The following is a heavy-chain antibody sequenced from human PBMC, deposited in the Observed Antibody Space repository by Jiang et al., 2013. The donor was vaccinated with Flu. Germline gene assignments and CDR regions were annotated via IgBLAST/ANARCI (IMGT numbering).Heavy chain of an antibody. D-gene: IGHD4-17*01. V-gene: IGHV1-24*01. CDR3: ATVSGDALNWYFDL. J-gene: IGHJ2*01. CDR1: GYTFTGYY. Sequence: SVKVSCKASGYTFTGYYMHWVRQAPGKGLEWMGGFDPEDGETIYAQKFQGRVTMTEDTSTDTAYMELSSLRSEDTAVYYCATVSGDALNWYFDLWGRGTLVTVSS. CDR2: FDPEDGET.